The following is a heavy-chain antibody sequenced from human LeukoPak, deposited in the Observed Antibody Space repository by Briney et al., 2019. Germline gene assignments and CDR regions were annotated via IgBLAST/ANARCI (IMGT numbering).Heavy chain of an antibody. J-gene: IGHJ4*02. CDR1: GFTFSTYW. D-gene: IGHD3-16*01. Sequence: GGSLRLSCAASGFTFSTYWMHWVRQAPGKGLVWVSRINGDGSSSTYAAPVEGRFTISRDDSKNTLYLQMNNLKTEDTAVYYCLWLHKMIGGFDSWGQGTLVTVSS. V-gene: IGHV3-74*01. CDR2: INGDGSSS. CDR3: LWLHKMIGGFDS.